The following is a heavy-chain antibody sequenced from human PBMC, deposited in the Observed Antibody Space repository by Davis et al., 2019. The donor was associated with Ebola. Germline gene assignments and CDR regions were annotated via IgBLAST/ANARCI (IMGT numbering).Heavy chain of an antibody. CDR3: ARDWRYGSYGMDV. Sequence: GESLKISCAASGFTVSSNYMSWVRQAPGKGLEWVSVIYSGGSTYYADSVKGRFTISRDNSKNTLYLQMNSLRAEDTAVYYCARDWRYGSYGMDVWGQGTTVTVSS. V-gene: IGHV3-53*01. D-gene: IGHD3-10*01. J-gene: IGHJ6*02. CDR1: GFTVSSNY. CDR2: IYSGGST.